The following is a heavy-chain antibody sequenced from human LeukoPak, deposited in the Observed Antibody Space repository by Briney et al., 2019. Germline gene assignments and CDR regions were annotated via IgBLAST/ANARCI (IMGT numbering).Heavy chain of an antibody. CDR1: SDSISRFY. D-gene: IGHD3-22*01. Sequence: SETPSLTCTVSSDSISRFYWNWIRQPPGKGLEWIGYIHYSGSTNYNPSLKSRVTISVDSSKNQFSLRLSSVTAADTAVYYCAACSYYYDSSGYYPWWGQGTLVTVSS. CDR2: IHYSGST. J-gene: IGHJ4*02. CDR3: AACSYYYDSSGYYPW. V-gene: IGHV4-59*01.